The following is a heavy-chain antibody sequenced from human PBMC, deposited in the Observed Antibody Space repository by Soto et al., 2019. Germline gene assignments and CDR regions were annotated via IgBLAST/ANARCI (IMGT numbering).Heavy chain of an antibody. CDR1: GGSISSSSYY. V-gene: IGHV4-39*01. CDR2: IYYSGST. J-gene: IGHJ6*03. D-gene: IGHD5-12*01. Sequence: SETLSLTCTVSGGSISSSSYYWGWIRQPPGKGLEWIGSIYYSGSTYYNPSLKSRVTISVDTSKNQFSLKLSSVTAADTAVYYCAILGYSGYDYVDYYYYMDVWGKGTTVTVSS. CDR3: AILGYSGYDYVDYYYYMDV.